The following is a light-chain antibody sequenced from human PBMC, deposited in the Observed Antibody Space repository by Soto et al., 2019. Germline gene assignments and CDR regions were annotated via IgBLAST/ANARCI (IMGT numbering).Light chain of an antibody. CDR3: SSYTSSSTLV. J-gene: IGLJ1*01. CDR1: SSAVGGYNY. V-gene: IGLV2-14*01. CDR2: DVS. Sequence: QSVLTQPASVSGSPGQSLTISCTGTSSAVGGYNYVSWYQQHPGKAPKLMIYDVSNRPSGVSNRFSGSKSGNTASLTISGLQAEDEADYYCSSYTSSSTLVFGTGTKVTVL.